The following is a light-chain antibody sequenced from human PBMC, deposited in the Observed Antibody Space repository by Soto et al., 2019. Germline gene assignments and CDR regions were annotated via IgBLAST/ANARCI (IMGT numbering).Light chain of an antibody. V-gene: IGKV3-11*01. Sequence: EVLLTQSPATLSLSPGERATLSCRASQSIRTSLAWYQQKPGQATRLVIFDASNRANGVPARFGGSGSGTDFTLTINSLEPEDFAFYYCQQRNVWHPITFGQGTRLEIK. CDR1: QSIRTS. CDR3: QQRNVWHPIT. CDR2: DAS. J-gene: IGKJ5*01.